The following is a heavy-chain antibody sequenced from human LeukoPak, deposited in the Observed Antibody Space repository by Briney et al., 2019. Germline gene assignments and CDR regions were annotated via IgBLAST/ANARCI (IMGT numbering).Heavy chain of an antibody. D-gene: IGHD4-23*01. CDR1: GFPFSTYA. V-gene: IGHV3-23*01. CDR2: ISGSGGST. Sequence: GGSLRLSCAASGFPFSTYAMTWVRQAPGKGLEWVSGISGSGGSTYYADSVKGRFTISRDNSKNTLFPQMNSLRVEDTAVYYCARDHTVESYWGQGTLVTVSS. J-gene: IGHJ4*02. CDR3: ARDHTVESY.